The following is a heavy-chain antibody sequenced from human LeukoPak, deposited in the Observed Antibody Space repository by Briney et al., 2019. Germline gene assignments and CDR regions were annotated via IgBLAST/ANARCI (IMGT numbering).Heavy chain of an antibody. CDR1: GFTFSSYT. Sequence: GGSLRLSCAASGFTFSSYTMNWVRQAPGKGLEWVSCISSSSSDIYYADSVKGRFTISRDNSKNTLYLQMNSLRAEDTAVYYCAKDARGYSSSCDYWGQGTLVTVSS. CDR3: AKDARGYSSSCDY. D-gene: IGHD6-13*01. V-gene: IGHV3-21*01. CDR2: ISSSSSDI. J-gene: IGHJ4*02.